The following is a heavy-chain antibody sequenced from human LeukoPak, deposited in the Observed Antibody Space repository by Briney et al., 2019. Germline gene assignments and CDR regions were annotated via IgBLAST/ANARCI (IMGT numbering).Heavy chain of an antibody. V-gene: IGHV3-30*02. CDR2: IRYDGSNK. D-gene: IGHD3-3*01. J-gene: IGHJ5*02. CDR1: GFTFSSYG. Sequence: GGSLRLSCAASGFTFSSYGMHWVRQAPGKGLEWVAFIRYDGSNKYYADSVKGRFTISRDNSKNTLYLQMNSLRVEDTAVYYCARVVLRFLEWSEINWFDPWGQGTLVTVSS. CDR3: ARVVLRFLEWSEINWFDP.